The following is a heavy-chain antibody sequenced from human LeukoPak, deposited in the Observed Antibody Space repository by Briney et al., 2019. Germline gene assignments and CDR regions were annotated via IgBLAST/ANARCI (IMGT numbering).Heavy chain of an antibody. Sequence: ASVKVSCKASGGTFSSYAISWVRQAPGQGLEWMGGIIPIFGTANYAQKFQGRVTITADKSTSTAYMELSSLRSEDTAVYYCATHPTLGLDYWGQGTLVTVSS. V-gene: IGHV1-69*06. J-gene: IGHJ4*02. CDR1: GGTFSSYA. CDR3: ATHPTLGLDY. CDR2: IIPIFGTA. D-gene: IGHD7-27*01.